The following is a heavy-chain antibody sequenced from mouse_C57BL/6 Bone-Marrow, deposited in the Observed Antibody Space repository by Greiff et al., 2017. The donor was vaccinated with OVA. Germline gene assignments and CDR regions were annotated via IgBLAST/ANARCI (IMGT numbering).Heavy chain of an antibody. J-gene: IGHJ1*03. CDR1: GYTFTDYE. Sequence: QVQLKQSGAELVRPGASVTLSCKAPGYTFTDYEMHWVKQTPVHGLEWIGAIDPETGGTAYNQKFKGKAILTADKSSSTAYMELRSLTSEDSAVYYCTRDGTTVVATDWYFDVWGTGTTVTVSS. V-gene: IGHV1-15*01. CDR3: TRDGTTVVATDWYFDV. CDR2: IDPETGGT. D-gene: IGHD1-1*01.